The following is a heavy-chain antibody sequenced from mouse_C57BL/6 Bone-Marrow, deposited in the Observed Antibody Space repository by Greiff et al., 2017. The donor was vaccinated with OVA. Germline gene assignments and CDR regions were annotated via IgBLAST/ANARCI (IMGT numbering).Heavy chain of an antibody. Sequence: EVKLVESGEGLVKPGGSLKLSCAASGFTFSSYAMSWVRQTPEKRLEWVAYISSGGDYIYYADTVKGRFTISRDNARNTLYLQMSSLKSEDTAMYYCTRGGASYYYGSSWDFDYWGQGTTLTVSS. CDR1: GFTFSSYA. J-gene: IGHJ2*01. V-gene: IGHV5-9-1*02. D-gene: IGHD1-1*01. CDR2: ISSGGDYI. CDR3: TRGGASYYYGSSWDFDY.